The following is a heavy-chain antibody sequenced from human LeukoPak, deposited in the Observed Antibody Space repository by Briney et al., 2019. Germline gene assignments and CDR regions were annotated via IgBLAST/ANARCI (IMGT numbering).Heavy chain of an antibody. Sequence: GESLKISCKGSGYSFTSHWISWVRQMPGKGLEWMGRIDPSDSYTNYSPSFQGHVTISADKSISTAYLQWSSLKASDTAMYYCASSQGPDAFDIWGQGTMVTVSS. CDR1: GYSFTSHW. CDR3: ASSQGPDAFDI. V-gene: IGHV5-10-1*01. J-gene: IGHJ3*02. CDR2: IDPSDSYT.